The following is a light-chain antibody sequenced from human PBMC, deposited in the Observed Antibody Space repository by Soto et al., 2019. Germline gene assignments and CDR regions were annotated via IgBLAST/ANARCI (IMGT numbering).Light chain of an antibody. CDR2: DVS. CDR1: SSDVGGYNY. Sequence: QSVLTQPASVSGSPGQSITISCTGTSSDVGGYNYVSWYQQHPGKAPKFMIYDVSNRPSGVSNRFSGSKSGNTASLTISGLQAEDEADYYSSSYTTSNTRQIVSGTGTKVTVL. J-gene: IGLJ1*01. CDR3: SSYTTSNTRQIV. V-gene: IGLV2-14*01.